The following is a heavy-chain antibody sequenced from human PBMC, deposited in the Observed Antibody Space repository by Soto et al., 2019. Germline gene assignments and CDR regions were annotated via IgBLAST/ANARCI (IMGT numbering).Heavy chain of an antibody. Sequence: QVQLQASGPGLVKPSETLSLTCTVSGGSISSYYWSWIRQPPGKGLEWIGYIYYSGSTNYNPSLKSRVTISVDTSKNQFSLKLSAVTAADTAVYYCARGYCTNGVCRTNDAFDIWCQGTMVTVSS. D-gene: IGHD2-8*01. V-gene: IGHV4-59*01. CDR3: ARGYCTNGVCRTNDAFDI. CDR1: GGSISSYY. CDR2: IYYSGST. J-gene: IGHJ3*02.